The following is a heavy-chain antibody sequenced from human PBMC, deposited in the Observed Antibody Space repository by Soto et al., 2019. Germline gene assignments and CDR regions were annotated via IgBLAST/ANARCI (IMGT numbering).Heavy chain of an antibody. V-gene: IGHV3-73*01. J-gene: IGHJ4*02. Sequence: GGSLRLSCAASGFTFNIAAIHWVRQASGKGLEWVGLIRNKAYGYATAYAPSVKGRITVSRDDSKNMAFLEMNSLKTDDTAVYYCAIRRVSLDIVFCGQGILLTGSS. CDR3: AIRRVSLDIVF. CDR1: GFTFNIAA. CDR2: IRNKAYGYAT. D-gene: IGHD2-8*01.